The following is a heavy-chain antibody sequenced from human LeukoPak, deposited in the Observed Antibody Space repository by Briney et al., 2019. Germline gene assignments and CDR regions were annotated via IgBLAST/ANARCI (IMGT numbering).Heavy chain of an antibody. CDR2: ISSSSSTI. V-gene: IGHV3-48*04. CDR3: AKGAAAGTRKYGYYFDY. Sequence: GGSLRLSCAASGFTFSSYSMNWVRQAPGKGLEWVSYISSSSSTIYYADSVKGRFTISRDNAKNSLYLQMNSLRAEDTAVYYCAKGAAAGTRKYGYYFDYWGQGTLVTVSS. D-gene: IGHD6-13*01. J-gene: IGHJ4*02. CDR1: GFTFSSYS.